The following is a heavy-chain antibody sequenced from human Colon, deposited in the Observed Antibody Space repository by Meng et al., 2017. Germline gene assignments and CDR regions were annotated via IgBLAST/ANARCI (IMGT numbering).Heavy chain of an antibody. CDR3: ARGRGSYSSIDF. D-gene: IGHD1-26*01. CDR1: GGSVSSPSYY. Sequence: QGQLQGSGPRLVRPSEPLSLTCTLSGGSVSSPSYYWSWIRQTPGKGLEWIGYVYYTGSANYNPSLKSRVTISVDTSKNHFSLNLTSVTAADTAVYYCARGRGSYSSIDFWGQGTLVTVSS. J-gene: IGHJ4*02. CDR2: VYYTGSA. V-gene: IGHV4-61*03.